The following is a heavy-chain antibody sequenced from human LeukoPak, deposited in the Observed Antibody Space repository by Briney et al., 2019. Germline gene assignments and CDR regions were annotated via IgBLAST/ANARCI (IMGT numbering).Heavy chain of an antibody. CDR1: VYTFLGYY. CDR2: INPNSGGT. Sequence: ASVKVSRKASVYTFLGYYLHWLRQAPGQGPEWMGWINPNSGGTNYSEKFQGRVTMTRDTSISTAYMELSRLRSDDTAVYYCARGSGYDFRAFDIWGQGTMVTVSS. V-gene: IGHV1-2*02. CDR3: ARGSGYDFRAFDI. D-gene: IGHD5-12*01. J-gene: IGHJ3*02.